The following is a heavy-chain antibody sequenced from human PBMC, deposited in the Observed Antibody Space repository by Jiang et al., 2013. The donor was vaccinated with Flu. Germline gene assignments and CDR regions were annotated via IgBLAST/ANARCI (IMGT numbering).Heavy chain of an antibody. V-gene: IGHV4-31*03. CDR3: ARDDIGSENYWYFDL. Sequence: GPGLVKPSQTLSLTCTVSGDSTSSGGYYWSWIRQHPGKGLEWIGYIYYSGSTYYNPSLKSRVTISVDTSKNQFSLKLSSVTAADTAVYYCARDDIGSENYWYFDLWGRGTLVTVSS. D-gene: IGHD3-10*01. CDR1: GDSTSSGGYY. J-gene: IGHJ2*01. CDR2: IYYSGST.